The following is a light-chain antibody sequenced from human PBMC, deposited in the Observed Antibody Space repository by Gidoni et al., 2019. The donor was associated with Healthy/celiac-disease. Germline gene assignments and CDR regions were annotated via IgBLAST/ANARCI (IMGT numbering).Light chain of an antibody. Sequence: DMQMTQSPSTLSASVGDRVTITCRASQSISSWLAWYQQKPGKAHKLLIYKAYRLESGVPSRFSGSGSGTYFTPTISSLQPDDFATYYCQQYNSYWTFGQGTKVEIK. CDR3: QQYNSYWT. V-gene: IGKV1-5*03. J-gene: IGKJ1*01. CDR2: KAY. CDR1: QSISSW.